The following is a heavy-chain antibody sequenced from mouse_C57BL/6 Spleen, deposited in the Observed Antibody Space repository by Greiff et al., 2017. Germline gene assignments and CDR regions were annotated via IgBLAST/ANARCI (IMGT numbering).Heavy chain of an antibody. J-gene: IGHJ3*01. CDR2: IDPSDSET. V-gene: IGHV1-52*01. Sequence: QVQLKESGAELVRPGSSVKLSCKASGYTFTSYWMHWVKQRPIQGLEWIGNIDPSDSETHYNQKFKDKATLTVDKSSSTAYMQLSSLTSEDSAVYYCARQGEGLSWFAYWGQGTLVTVSA. CDR1: GYTFTSYW. CDR3: ARQGEGLSWFAY. D-gene: IGHD3-1*01.